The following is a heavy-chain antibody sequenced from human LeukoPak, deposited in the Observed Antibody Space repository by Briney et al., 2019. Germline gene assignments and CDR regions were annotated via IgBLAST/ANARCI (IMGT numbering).Heavy chain of an antibody. CDR1: GFTVSSNY. J-gene: IGHJ4*02. Sequence: GSLRLSCAASGFTVSSNYMSWVRQAPGEGLEWVSVIYSGGSTYYADSVKGRFTISRDNSKNTLYLQMNSLRAEDTAVYYCARDPPQGSNYDFWSGPSSWGQGTLVTVSS. CDR3: ARDPPQGSNYDFWSGPSS. V-gene: IGHV3-66*01. CDR2: IYSGGST. D-gene: IGHD3-3*01.